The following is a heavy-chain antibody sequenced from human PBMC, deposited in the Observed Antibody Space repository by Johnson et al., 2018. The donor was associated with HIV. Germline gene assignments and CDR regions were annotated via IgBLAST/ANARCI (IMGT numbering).Heavy chain of an antibody. CDR3: AREIVLNSSGWYCIDAFDI. CDR2: IGITGDT. J-gene: IGHJ3*02. Sequence: VQLVESGGGLVQPGGSLRLSCAASGFTSSYYDMHWVHQGPGKGLQWVSGIGITGDTYYAGSVKGRFTISRDHAKNSRYLQMNSLRAEDTAVYYCAREIVLNSSGWYCIDAFDIWGQGT. CDR1: GFTSSYYD. V-gene: IGHV3-13*01. D-gene: IGHD6-19*01.